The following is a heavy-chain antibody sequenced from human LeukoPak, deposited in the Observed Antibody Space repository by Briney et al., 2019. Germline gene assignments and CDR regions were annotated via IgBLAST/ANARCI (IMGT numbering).Heavy chain of an antibody. CDR3: ARGDYNDFPYWFDP. CDR1: GGSISSGEYY. CDR2: IYHSGDT. V-gene: IGHV4-30-4*01. Sequence: PSQTLSLTCTVSGGSISSGEYYWSWIRQPPGKGLEWIGYIYHSGDTYYNRPLKNRITISKDTSKNQFSLRLSSVTAADTAVYYCARGDYNDFPYWFDPWGQGTLVTVS. D-gene: IGHD3-3*01. J-gene: IGHJ5*02.